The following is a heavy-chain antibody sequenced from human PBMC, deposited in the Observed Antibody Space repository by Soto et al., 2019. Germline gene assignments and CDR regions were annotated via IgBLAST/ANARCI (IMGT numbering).Heavy chain of an antibody. CDR1: GGSISSSSYY. CDR2: IYYSGST. J-gene: IGHJ4*02. CDR3: ARGGITMIVGSFDY. V-gene: IGHV4-39*01. Sequence: PSETLSLTCTVSGGSISSSSYYWGWIRQPPGKGLEWIGSIYYSGSTYYNPSLKSRVTISVDTSKNQFSLKLSSVTAADTAVYYCARGGITMIVGSFDYWGQGTLVTAPQ. D-gene: IGHD3-22*01.